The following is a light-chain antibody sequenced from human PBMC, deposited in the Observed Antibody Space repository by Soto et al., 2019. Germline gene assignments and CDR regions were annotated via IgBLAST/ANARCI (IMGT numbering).Light chain of an antibody. CDR1: SSNIGRNI. CDR2: SNS. V-gene: IGLV1-44*01. Sequence: QPVLTQPPSASGTPGQGVTISCSGSSSNIGRNIVNWYQQLPGTAPKLLIYSNSQRPSGVPDRFSGSKSGTSASLVISGLQSEDEADYYCAAWDDSLNGQLFGGGTKLTVL. J-gene: IGLJ3*02. CDR3: AAWDDSLNGQL.